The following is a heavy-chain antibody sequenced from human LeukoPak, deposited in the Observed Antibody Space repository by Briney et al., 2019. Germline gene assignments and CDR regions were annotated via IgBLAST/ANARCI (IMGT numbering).Heavy chain of an antibody. V-gene: IGHV1-69*13. D-gene: IGHD2-2*01. J-gene: IGHJ1*01. CDR2: IIPIFGTA. Sequence: GASVKVSCKASGGTFSSYAISWVRQAPGQGLEWMGGIIPIFGTANYAQKFQGRVTITADESASTAYMELSSLRSEDTAVYYCAGRYCSSTTFPQAEYFQHWGQGTLVTVSS. CDR3: AGRYCSSTTFPQAEYFQH. CDR1: GGTFSSYA.